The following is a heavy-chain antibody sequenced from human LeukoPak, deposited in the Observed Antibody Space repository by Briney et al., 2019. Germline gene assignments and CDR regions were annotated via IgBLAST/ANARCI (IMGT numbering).Heavy chain of an antibody. CDR2: ISSSGDI. D-gene: IGHD4-11*01. J-gene: IGHJ4*02. V-gene: IGHV4-59*13. CDR1: GGSIGSNY. CDR3: AGYDYTNYLAY. Sequence: SETLSLTCTVSGGSIGSNYWNWIRQSPERGLEWIGYISSSGDIAYTPSLRSRVTMSLDASKNHLSLNLRSVSAADTAVYYCAGYDYTNYLAYWGQGTLVTVSS.